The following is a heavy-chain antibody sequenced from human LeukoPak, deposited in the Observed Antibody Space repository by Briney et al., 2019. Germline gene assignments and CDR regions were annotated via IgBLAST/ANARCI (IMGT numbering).Heavy chain of an antibody. CDR3: ARNAYGGYEDYFDY. J-gene: IGHJ4*02. D-gene: IGHD5-12*01. CDR2: IYSGGST. V-gene: IGHV3-66*01. Sequence: PGGSLRLSCAASGFTVSSNYMSWVRQAPGKGLEWVSVIYSGGSTYYADSVKGRFTISRDNSKNTLYLQMNSLRAEDTAVYYCARNAYGGYEDYFDYWGQGTLVTVSS. CDR1: GFTVSSNY.